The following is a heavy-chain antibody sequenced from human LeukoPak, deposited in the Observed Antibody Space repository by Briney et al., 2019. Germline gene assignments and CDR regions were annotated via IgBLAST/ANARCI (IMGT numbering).Heavy chain of an antibody. Sequence: KPSETLSLTCTVSGGSISSSNWWSWVRQPPGKGLEWIGEIYPSGSTNYKPSLKSRVTISLDKSKNQFSLKLSSVTAADTAVYYCAREVYDNSEYESPYRYFDLWGRGTLVTVSS. CDR1: GGSISSSNW. V-gene: IGHV4-4*02. CDR2: IYPSGST. D-gene: IGHD3-22*01. CDR3: AREVYDNSEYESPYRYFDL. J-gene: IGHJ2*01.